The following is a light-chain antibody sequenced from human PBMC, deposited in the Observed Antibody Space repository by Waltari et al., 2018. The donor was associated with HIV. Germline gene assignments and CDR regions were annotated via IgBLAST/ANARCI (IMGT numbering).Light chain of an antibody. Sequence: IVLTQSPGTLSLSPGERVRLSCRASQTITSNYLAWFQQKPGQAPRLLIYGAFNRATGIPDRFRGSGSGTDFTLTISRLEPEDFAVYYCHQYGETSYTFGQGTKLEIK. V-gene: IGKV3-20*01. CDR3: HQYGETSYT. CDR1: QTITSNY. J-gene: IGKJ2*01. CDR2: GAF.